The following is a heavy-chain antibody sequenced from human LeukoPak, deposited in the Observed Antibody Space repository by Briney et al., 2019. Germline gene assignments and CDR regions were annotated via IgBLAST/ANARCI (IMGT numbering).Heavy chain of an antibody. D-gene: IGHD6-13*01. CDR1: GGSISSYY. CDR3: ARQAVAAAGAYNWFDP. CDR2: IYTSGST. Sequence: PSETLSLTCTVSGGSISSYYWSWIRQPPGKGLEWIGYIYTSGSTNYNPSLKSRVTISVDTSKDQFSLKLSSVTAADTAVYYCARQAVAAAGAYNWFDPWGQGTLVTVSS. V-gene: IGHV4-4*09. J-gene: IGHJ5*02.